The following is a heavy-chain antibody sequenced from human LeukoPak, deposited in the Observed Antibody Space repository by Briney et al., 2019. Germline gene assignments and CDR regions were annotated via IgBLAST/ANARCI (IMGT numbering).Heavy chain of an antibody. Sequence: PGGSLRLSCAASGFTFSSNYMSWVRQAPGKGLEWVSVIYSGGSTYYADSVKGRFTISRDNSKNTLYLQMNSLRAEDTAVYYCARTTPYEYDAFDIWGQGTMVTVSS. V-gene: IGHV3-53*01. D-gene: IGHD1-1*01. J-gene: IGHJ3*02. CDR2: IYSGGST. CDR3: ARTTPYEYDAFDI. CDR1: GFTFSSNY.